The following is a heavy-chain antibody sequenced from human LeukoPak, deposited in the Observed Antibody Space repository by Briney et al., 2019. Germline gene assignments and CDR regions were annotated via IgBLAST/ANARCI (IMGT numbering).Heavy chain of an antibody. V-gene: IGHV7-4-1*02. J-gene: IGHJ6*03. CDR1: GYTFTSYA. CDR3: ARAGDWGYDSSGYLDYYYYYMDV. Sequence: GASVKVSCKASGYTFTSYAMNWVRQAPGQGLEWMGWINTNTGNPTYAQGFTGRFVFSLDTSVSTAYLQISSLKAEDTAVYYCARAGDWGYDSSGYLDYYYYYMDVWGKGTTVTVSS. D-gene: IGHD3-22*01. CDR2: INTNTGNP.